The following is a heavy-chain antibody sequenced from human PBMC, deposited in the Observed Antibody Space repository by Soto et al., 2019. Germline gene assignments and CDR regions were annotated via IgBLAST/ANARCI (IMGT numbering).Heavy chain of an antibody. V-gene: IGHV3-74*01. CDR2: VDSAGSGT. J-gene: IGHJ4*02. Sequence: VPLVESGGGSVQPGGSLRLSCVASGITFSGFWMHWVRQVPGKGLVWVARVDSAGSGTSYADSVKGRFTISRDNAKNTLSLQRDSRRVEATAVYYCATVFEHWGQGIAVTVSS. CDR3: ATVFEH. CDR1: GITFSGFW.